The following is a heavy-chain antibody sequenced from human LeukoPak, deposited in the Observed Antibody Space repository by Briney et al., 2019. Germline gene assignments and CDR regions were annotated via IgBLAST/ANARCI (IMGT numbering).Heavy chain of an antibody. CDR2: IYYSGST. Sequence: SETLSLTCTVSGGSISSYYWSWTRQPPGKGLEWIGYIYYSGSTNYNPSLKSRVTISVDTSKNQFSLKLSSVTAADTAVYYCARQYDYGDYAGAFDIWGQGTMVTVSS. CDR3: ARQYDYGDYAGAFDI. J-gene: IGHJ3*02. CDR1: GGSISSYY. V-gene: IGHV4-59*08. D-gene: IGHD4-17*01.